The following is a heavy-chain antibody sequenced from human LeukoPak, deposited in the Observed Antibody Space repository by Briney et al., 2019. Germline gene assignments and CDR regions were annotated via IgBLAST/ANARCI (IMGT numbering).Heavy chain of an antibody. D-gene: IGHD1-26*01. CDR2: IYYGEST. CDR3: AIQSGATDY. V-gene: IGHV4-38-2*01. J-gene: IGHJ4*02. CDR1: GYSTSTGYY. Sequence: SETLSLTCAVSGYSTSTGYYWAWIRQPPGKGLEWITTIYYGESTYYNPSLKSRVTISVDTSRNQFSLNLRSVTAADTAVYYCAIQSGATDYWGQGTLVTVSS.